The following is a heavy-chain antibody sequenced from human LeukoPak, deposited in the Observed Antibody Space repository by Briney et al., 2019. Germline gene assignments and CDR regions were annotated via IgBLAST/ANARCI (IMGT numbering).Heavy chain of an antibody. CDR2: INPNSGNT. J-gene: IGHJ4*02. CDR1: RYTFTSYY. V-gene: IGHV1-8*01. D-gene: IGHD6-13*01. CDR3: ARNRHIAASDY. Sequence: ASVKVSYKPSRYTFTSYYIKWVRQATAQGRGWMGWINPNSGNTAYAPKFQGRVTMTRNTSIRTAYMELSSLRSEHTAVYYCARNRHIAASDYWGQGTLVTVSS.